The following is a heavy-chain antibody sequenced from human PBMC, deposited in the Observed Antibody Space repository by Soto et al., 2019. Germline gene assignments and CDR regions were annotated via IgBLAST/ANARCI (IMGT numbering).Heavy chain of an antibody. V-gene: IGHV4-59*01. D-gene: IGHD3-9*01. CDR3: AGATSYNYDILTSHLA. J-gene: IGHJ5*02. CDR1: GGSISSYY. Sequence: SETLSLTCTVSGGSISSYYWSWIRQPPGKGLEWIGYIYYSGSTNYNPSLKSRVTISVDTSKNQFSLKLSSVTAADTAVYYCAGATSYNYDILTSHLAWGQGTPATVSS. CDR2: IYYSGST.